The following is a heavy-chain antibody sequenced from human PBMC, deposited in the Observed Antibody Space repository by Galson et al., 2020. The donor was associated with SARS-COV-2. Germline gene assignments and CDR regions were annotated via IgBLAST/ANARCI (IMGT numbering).Heavy chain of an antibody. CDR3: AKDLRVLLPRGFDY. Sequence: GESLKLSCAASGFTFDNYAMNWVRQAPGKGLEWVSGISGSGVSTYYADSVKGRFTISRDNSKNTLYLQINSLRAEDTAVYYCAKDLRVLLPRGFDYWGQGTLVTVSS. D-gene: IGHD3-22*01. CDR2: ISGSGVST. CDR1: GFTFDNYA. V-gene: IGHV3-23*01. J-gene: IGHJ4*02.